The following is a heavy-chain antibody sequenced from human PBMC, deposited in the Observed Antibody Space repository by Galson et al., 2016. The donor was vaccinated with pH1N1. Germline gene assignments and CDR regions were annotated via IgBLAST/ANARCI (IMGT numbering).Heavy chain of an antibody. Sequence: PALVKPTQTLTLTCTFSGFSLSTSGMCVSWIRQPPGKALEWLALIDWDDNKYYSTSLKTRLTISKDTSKNQEVLTMTNMDPVDTATYYCARIGYGDYVGYFDYWGQGTLVTVSS. J-gene: IGHJ4*02. D-gene: IGHD4-17*01. CDR1: GFSLSTSGMC. V-gene: IGHV2-70*01. CDR3: ARIGYGDYVGYFDY. CDR2: IDWDDNK.